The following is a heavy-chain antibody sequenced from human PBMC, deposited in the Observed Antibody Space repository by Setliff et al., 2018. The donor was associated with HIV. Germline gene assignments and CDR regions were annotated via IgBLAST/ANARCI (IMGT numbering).Heavy chain of an antibody. Sequence: PGGSLRLSCAATGFTFSSYVLHWVRQAPGKGLGWVAVMSTGGDIKIYADSVKGRFTISRDNSKNTLFLQMNSLRPEDTATYYCVRDPIEGYPDYFDYWGQGTLVTVSS. V-gene: IGHV3-30-3*01. J-gene: IGHJ4*02. D-gene: IGHD1-26*01. CDR3: VRDPIEGYPDYFDY. CDR2: MSTGGDIK. CDR1: GFTFSSYV.